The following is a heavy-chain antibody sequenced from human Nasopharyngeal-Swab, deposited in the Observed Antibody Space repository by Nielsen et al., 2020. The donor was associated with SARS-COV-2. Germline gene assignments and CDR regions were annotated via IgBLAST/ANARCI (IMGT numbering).Heavy chain of an antibody. V-gene: IGHV3-74*01. Sequence: GESLKISCAASGFTFSSYWMHWVRQAPGKGLVWVSRINSDGSSTSYADSVKGRFTISRDNAKNTLYLQMNSLRAEDTAVYYCARPLAYCGGDCYSIRDYYYGMDVWGQGTTVTVSS. CDR1: GFTFSSYW. CDR2: INSDGSST. D-gene: IGHD2-21*01. J-gene: IGHJ6*02. CDR3: ARPLAYCGGDCYSIRDYYYGMDV.